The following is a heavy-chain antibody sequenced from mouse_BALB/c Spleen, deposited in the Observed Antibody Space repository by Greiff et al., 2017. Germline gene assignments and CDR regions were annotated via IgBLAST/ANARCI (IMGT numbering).Heavy chain of an antibody. D-gene: IGHD1-1*02. CDR3: ARGYGPSMDY. CDR1: GFTFSSFG. Sequence: EVQVVESGGGLVQPGGSRKLSCAASGFTFSSFGMHWVRQAPEKGLEWVAYISSGSSTIYYADTVKGRFTISRDNPKNTLFLQMTSLRSEDTAMYYCARGYGPSMDYWGQGTSVTVSS. CDR2: ISSGSSTI. V-gene: IGHV5-17*02. J-gene: IGHJ4*01.